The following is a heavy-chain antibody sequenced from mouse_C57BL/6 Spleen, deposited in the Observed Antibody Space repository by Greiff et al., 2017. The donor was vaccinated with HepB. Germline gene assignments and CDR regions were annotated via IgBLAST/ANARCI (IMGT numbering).Heavy chain of an antibody. CDR2: IRSKSNNYAT. D-gene: IGHD1-1*01. V-gene: IGHV10-1*01. Sequence: EVQLVESGGGLVQPKGSLKLSCAASGFSFNTYAMNWVRQAPGKGLEWVARIRSKSNNYATYYADSVKDRFTISRDDSESMLYLQMNNLKTEDTAMYYCVRHPPITTVVGWAMDYWGQGTSVTVSS. J-gene: IGHJ4*01. CDR1: GFSFNTYA. CDR3: VRHPPITTVVGWAMDY.